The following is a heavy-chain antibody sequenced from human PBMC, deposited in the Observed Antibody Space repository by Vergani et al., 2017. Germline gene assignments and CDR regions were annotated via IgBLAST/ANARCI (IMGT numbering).Heavy chain of an antibody. Sequence: QITLRESGPTLVKPTQTLTLICTFSGLSLPTGGEGVGWIRQPPGRALEWLAFVYWNDDERYSPSLKSRVTITKDTSKNEVILTMATMDPVDTATYYCVHRLGYFDWDGAFDVWGPGTMVTVSS. CDR2: VYWNDDE. J-gene: IGHJ3*01. CDR3: VHRLGYFDWDGAFDV. D-gene: IGHD3-9*01. V-gene: IGHV2-5*01. CDR1: GLSLPTGGEG.